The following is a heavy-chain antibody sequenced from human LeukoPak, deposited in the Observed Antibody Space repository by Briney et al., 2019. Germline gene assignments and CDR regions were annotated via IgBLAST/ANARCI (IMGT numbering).Heavy chain of an antibody. CDR1: GYTFTEYY. Sequence: ASVKVSCKAAGYTFTEYYMHWVRQAPGQELEWKGRINPNGGGINYPQNFRGRVTMTRDTSISTAYMELSSLTSDDTAVYYCARDLHWGDGAEYYFDFWGQGTLVTVSS. V-gene: IGHV1-2*06. CDR3: ARDLHWGDGAEYYFDF. D-gene: IGHD7-27*01. J-gene: IGHJ4*02. CDR2: INPNGGGI.